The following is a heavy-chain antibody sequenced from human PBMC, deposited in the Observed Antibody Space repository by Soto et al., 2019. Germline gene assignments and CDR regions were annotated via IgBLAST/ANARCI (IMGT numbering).Heavy chain of an antibody. D-gene: IGHD3-9*01. CDR1: GFTFGSYD. J-gene: IGHJ6*02. CDR2: ISYDGSNK. Sequence: XESLSLSWAASGFTFGSYDMHWVRQAPGKGLEWVAVISYDGSNKYYADSVKGRFTISRDNSKNTLYLQMNSLRAEDTAVYYCSKENYDILTGTNGMDVWGQGTKVTVSS. V-gene: IGHV3-30*18. CDR3: SKENYDILTGTNGMDV.